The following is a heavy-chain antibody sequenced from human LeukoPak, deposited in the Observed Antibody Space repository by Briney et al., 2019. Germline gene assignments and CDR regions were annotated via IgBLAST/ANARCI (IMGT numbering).Heavy chain of an antibody. CDR2: ISANNGNT. D-gene: IGHD6-19*01. V-gene: IGHV1-18*01. Sequence: ASVKVSCKASGYTFTSYGITWVRQAPGQGLEWMGWISANNGNTNYAQKLQGRVTMTTDTSTSTAYMELRSLRSDDTAVCYCARGGETSGWFYYGMDVWGQGTTVTVSS. CDR1: GYTFTSYG. J-gene: IGHJ6*02. CDR3: ARGGETSGWFYYGMDV.